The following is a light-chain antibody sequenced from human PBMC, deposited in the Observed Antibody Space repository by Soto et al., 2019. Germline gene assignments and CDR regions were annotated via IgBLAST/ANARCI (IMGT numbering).Light chain of an antibody. CDR2: YDS. J-gene: IGLJ2*01. V-gene: IGLV3-21*04. CDR3: QVWDRSSDHVL. Sequence: SYELTQPPSLSVATGKTATITCGGTSIGTKSVHWFQQRPGQAPILVMSYDSDRPSGIPERFSGSNSGNTATLTISRVEAGDEADYYCQVWDRSSDHVLFGGGTKVTVL. CDR1: SIGTKS.